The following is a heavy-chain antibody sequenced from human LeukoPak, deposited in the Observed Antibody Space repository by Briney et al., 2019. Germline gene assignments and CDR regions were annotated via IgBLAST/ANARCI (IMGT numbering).Heavy chain of an antibody. CDR3: ARHSRTYYDILTGPYGGYFDY. Sequence: SETLSLTCAVYGGSFSGYYWSWIRQPPGNGLEWIGEINHSGSTNYNPSLKSRVTISVDTSKNQFSLKLSSVTAADTAVYYCARHSRTYYDILTGPYGGYFDYWGQRTLVTVSS. V-gene: IGHV4-34*01. CDR2: INHSGST. CDR1: GGSFSGYY. D-gene: IGHD3-9*01. J-gene: IGHJ4*02.